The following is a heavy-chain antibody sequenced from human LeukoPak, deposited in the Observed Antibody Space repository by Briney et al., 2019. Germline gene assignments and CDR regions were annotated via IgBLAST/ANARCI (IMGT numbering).Heavy chain of an antibody. CDR2: IRGDGGEK. J-gene: IGHJ4*02. Sequence: GSLRLSCAASGFTFSTYWMNWFRQTPGKGLEWVAKIRGDGGEKDHVASVKGRFTISRDNAKNPLYLQMNSLRAEDTAVYYCARAVVEMATIDYWGQGTLVTVSS. CDR1: GFTFSTYW. V-gene: IGHV3-7*01. CDR3: ARAVVEMATIDY. D-gene: IGHD5-24*01.